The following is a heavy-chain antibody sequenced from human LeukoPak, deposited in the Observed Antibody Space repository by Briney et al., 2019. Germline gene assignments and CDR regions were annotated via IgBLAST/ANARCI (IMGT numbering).Heavy chain of an antibody. D-gene: IGHD6-19*01. V-gene: IGHV3-48*04. CDR1: GFTFSSYS. CDR2: ISSSSSTI. CDR3: ARDPSSSGWYGYYFDY. J-gene: IGHJ4*02. Sequence: GGSLRLSCAASGFTFSSYSMNWVRQAPGKGLEWVSYISSSSSTIYYADSVKGRFTISRDNTKNSLYLQVNSLRVEDTAVYYCARDPSSSGWYGYYFDYWGQGTLVSVSS.